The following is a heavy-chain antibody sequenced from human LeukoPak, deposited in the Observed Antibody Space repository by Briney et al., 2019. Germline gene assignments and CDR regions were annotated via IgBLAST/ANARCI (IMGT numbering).Heavy chain of an antibody. V-gene: IGHV4-38-2*02. CDR1: GYSISSGYY. Sequence: SETLSLTCTVSGYSISSGYYWGWIRLPPGKRLEWIGSIYQTGGTYYNPSLKSRVTISVDTSKNQFSLKLSSVTAADTAVYYCARTYYDFWSGYPSYNWFDPWGQGTLVTVSS. J-gene: IGHJ5*02. CDR3: ARTYYDFWSGYPSYNWFDP. CDR2: IYQTGGT. D-gene: IGHD3-3*01.